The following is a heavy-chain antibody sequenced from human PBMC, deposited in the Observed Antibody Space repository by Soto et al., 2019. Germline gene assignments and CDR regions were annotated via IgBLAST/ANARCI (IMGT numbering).Heavy chain of an antibody. V-gene: IGHV1-69*14. CDR1: GDIFSGYS. Sequence: QVQLVQSGAEVKKPGSSVKVSCKTSGDIFSGYSISWVRQAPGQGLEWMGGIIPIFGTTNYAQRFHGRVTIAADKPTSTVYMELYRLKSEDTAVYYCARDLGSGYDPGDYWGQGTLVTVSS. CDR2: IIPIFGTT. J-gene: IGHJ4*02. CDR3: ARDLGSGYDPGDY. D-gene: IGHD5-12*01.